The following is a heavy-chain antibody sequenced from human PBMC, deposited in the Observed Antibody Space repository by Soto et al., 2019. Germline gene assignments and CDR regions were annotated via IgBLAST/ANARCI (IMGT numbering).Heavy chain of an antibody. Sequence: AGASLRLSCAASGFTFSNAWMSWVRQAPGKGLEWVGRIKSKTDGGTTDYAAPVKGRFTISRDDSKNTLYLQMNSLKTEDTAVYYCTTDLDCSSTSCYGLFDYWGQGTLVAVSS. J-gene: IGHJ4*02. CDR3: TTDLDCSSTSCYGLFDY. CDR2: IKSKTDGGTT. CDR1: GFTFSNAW. V-gene: IGHV3-15*01. D-gene: IGHD2-2*01.